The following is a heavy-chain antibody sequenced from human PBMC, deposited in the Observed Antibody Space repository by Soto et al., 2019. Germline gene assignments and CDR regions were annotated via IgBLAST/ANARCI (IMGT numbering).Heavy chain of an antibody. J-gene: IGHJ6*03. V-gene: IGHV4-34*01. CDR3: ARYQIEGYYMEV. CDR1: GGSFRGNY. Sequence: QVQLQQWGAGLLNPSETLSLTCAVYGGSFRGNYWTWIRQPTGKGLERIGEVSHTGRTNNNPSLEKRVTRSVDTSKNQFSLQLNAVTAADTAVSYCARYQIEGYYMEVWGKGTTVTVSS. CDR2: VSHTGRT.